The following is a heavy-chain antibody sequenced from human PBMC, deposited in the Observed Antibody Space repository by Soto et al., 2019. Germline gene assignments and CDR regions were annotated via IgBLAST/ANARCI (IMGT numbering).Heavy chain of an antibody. Sequence: DVQLVESGGGLVQPGRSLRLSCAASGFTFDDYAMHWVRQAPGKGLEWVSGISWNSGSIGYADSVKGRFTISRDNAKNSLYLQMNSLRAEDTALYYCAKGAEYSPAAPLIDYWGQGTLVTVSS. CDR2: ISWNSGSI. J-gene: IGHJ4*02. CDR3: AKGAEYSPAAPLIDY. D-gene: IGHD4-4*01. CDR1: GFTFDDYA. V-gene: IGHV3-9*01.